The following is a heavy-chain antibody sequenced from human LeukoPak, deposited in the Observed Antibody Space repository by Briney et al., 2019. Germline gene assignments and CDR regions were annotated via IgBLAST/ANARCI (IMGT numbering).Heavy chain of an antibody. CDR1: GGSFRGYY. D-gene: IGHD3-10*01. Sequence: SETLSLTCAVSGGSFRGYYWSWIRQPPGKGLEWIGEINHSGSNNYNPSLKSRATISEDTSKNQFSLKLNSVTAADTAVYYCARSNSGTYYSNWGQGTLVTVSS. V-gene: IGHV4-34*01. CDR3: ARSNSGTYYSN. J-gene: IGHJ4*02. CDR2: INHSGSN.